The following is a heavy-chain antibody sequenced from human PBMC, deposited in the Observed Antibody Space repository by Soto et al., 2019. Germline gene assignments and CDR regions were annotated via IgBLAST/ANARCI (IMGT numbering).Heavy chain of an antibody. J-gene: IGHJ4*02. V-gene: IGHV4-59*01. D-gene: IGHD3-10*01. CDR2: IYFNGTA. Sequence: SLTCTVSGVTLSGYYWSWIRQTPGKTLEWIGCIYFNGTANYNPSLKSRVTISLDMSNNQFSLKLRSLTATDTAIYYCARGKGTHKYWGRGTLVTVSS. CDR1: GVTLSGYY. CDR3: ARGKGTHKY.